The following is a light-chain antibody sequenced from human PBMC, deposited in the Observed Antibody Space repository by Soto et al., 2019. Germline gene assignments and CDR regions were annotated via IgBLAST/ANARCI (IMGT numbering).Light chain of an antibody. CDR1: QDISSY. CDR2: AAS. J-gene: IGKJ1*01. V-gene: IGKV1-8*01. CDR3: QQYYGYPRT. Sequence: AIRMTQSPSSFSASTGDRVTITCRASQDISSYLAWYQQKPGKDIKLLIYAASTLQSGVPSRFSGSGSGTDFTLTSRCLQSEDFATYYCQQYYGYPRTFGQGTKVESK.